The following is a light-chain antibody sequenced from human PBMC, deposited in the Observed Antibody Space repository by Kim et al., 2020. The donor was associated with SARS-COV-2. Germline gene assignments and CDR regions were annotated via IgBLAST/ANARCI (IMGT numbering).Light chain of an antibody. CDR2: GAS. CDR1: QRVNSDY. Sequence: TLTLSPGQRAPVSCSASQRVNSDYLAWYQQKPGQAPSLLIYGASRRATGVPDRFSGSGFRTNFSLTIRSLEPEDFAVYHGKQYRTFGQGTRVDIK. CDR3: KQYRT. V-gene: IGKV3-20*01. J-gene: IGKJ1*01.